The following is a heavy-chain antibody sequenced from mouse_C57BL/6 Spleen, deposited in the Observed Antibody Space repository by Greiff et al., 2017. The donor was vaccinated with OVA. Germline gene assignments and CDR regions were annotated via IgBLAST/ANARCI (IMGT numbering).Heavy chain of an antibody. J-gene: IGHJ1*03. CDR1: GFTFSDFY. D-gene: IGHD1-1*01. CDR3: ARDERGSSFFDV. V-gene: IGHV7-1*01. Sequence: EVHLVESGGGLVQSGRSLRLSCATSGFTFSDFYMEWVRQAPGKGLEWIAASRNKANDYTTEYSASVKGRFIVSRDTSQSILYLQMNALRAEDTAIYYCARDERGSSFFDVWGTGTTVTVSS. CDR2: SRNKANDYTT.